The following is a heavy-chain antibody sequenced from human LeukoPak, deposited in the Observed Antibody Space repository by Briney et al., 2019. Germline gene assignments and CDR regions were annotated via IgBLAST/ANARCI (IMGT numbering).Heavy chain of an antibody. J-gene: IGHJ4*02. CDR1: GGSISSYY. CDR3: ASADLMVRGVII. V-gene: IGHV4-34*01. Sequence: PSETLSLTCTVSGGSISSYYWSWIRQPPGKGLEWIGEINHSGSTNYNPSLKSRVTISVDTSKNQFSLKLSSVTAADTAVYYCASADLMVRGVIIWGQGTLVTVSS. D-gene: IGHD3-10*01. CDR2: INHSGST.